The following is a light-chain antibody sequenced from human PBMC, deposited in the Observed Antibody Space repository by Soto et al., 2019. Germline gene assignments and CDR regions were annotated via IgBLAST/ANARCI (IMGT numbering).Light chain of an antibody. CDR3: QQYNNWPLT. CDR2: DAS. Sequence: EIVLTQSPGTLSLSPGERAALSCRASQTVSRNYLAWYQQKPGQPPRLLIYDASTRATGFPARFSGSGSGTEFTLTISSLQSEDFAVYYCQQYNNWPLTFGGGTTVEIK. J-gene: IGKJ4*01. CDR1: QTVSRN. V-gene: IGKV3D-15*01.